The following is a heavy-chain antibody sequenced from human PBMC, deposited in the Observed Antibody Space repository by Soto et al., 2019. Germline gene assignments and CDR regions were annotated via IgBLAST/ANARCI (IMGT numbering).Heavy chain of an antibody. J-gene: IGHJ6*02. D-gene: IGHD6-13*01. CDR2: ISAYNGNT. Sequence: QVQLVQSGAEVKKPGASVKVACKAYGYTFTSYGISWVRRARGLGLEWMGWISAYNGNTNYAQKLQGRVTMTTDTSTSTAYMELRSLRSDDTAVYYCARYEGAAGPPYYYYGMDVWGQGTTVTVSS. CDR3: ARYEGAAGPPYYYYGMDV. V-gene: IGHV1-18*01. CDR1: GYTFTSYG.